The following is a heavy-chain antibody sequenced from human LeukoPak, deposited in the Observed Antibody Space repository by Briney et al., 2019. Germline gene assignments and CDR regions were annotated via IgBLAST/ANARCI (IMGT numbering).Heavy chain of an antibody. D-gene: IGHD5-18*01. CDR3: ASVAQGTAMAY. CDR2: IYHSGST. Sequence: SETLSLTCTVSGYSISSGYYWGWIRQPPGKGLEWLGSIYHSGSTYYNPSLKSRVTISVDTSKNQFSLRLSSVTVADMAVYYCASVAQGTAMAYWGQGTLVTVSS. J-gene: IGHJ4*02. CDR1: GYSISSGYY. V-gene: IGHV4-38-2*02.